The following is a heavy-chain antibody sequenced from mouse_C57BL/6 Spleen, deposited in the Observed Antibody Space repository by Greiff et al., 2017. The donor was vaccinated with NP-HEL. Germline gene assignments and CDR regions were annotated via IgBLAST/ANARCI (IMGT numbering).Heavy chain of an antibody. CDR3: ARERDYYGSSYGFAY. Sequence: QVQLQQPGAELVKPGASVKLSCKASGYTFTSYWMHWVKQRPGQGLEWIGMIHPNSGSTNYHEKFKSKATLTVDKSSSTAYMQLSSLTSEDSAVYYCARERDYYGSSYGFAYWGQGTLVTVSA. CDR2: IHPNSGST. CDR1: GYTFTSYW. D-gene: IGHD1-1*01. V-gene: IGHV1-64*01. J-gene: IGHJ3*01.